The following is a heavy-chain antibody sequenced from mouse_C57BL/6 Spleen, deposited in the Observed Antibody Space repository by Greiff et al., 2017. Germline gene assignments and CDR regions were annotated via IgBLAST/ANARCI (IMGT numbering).Heavy chain of an antibody. J-gene: IGHJ3*01. CDR3: ARENYSNYFWFAY. Sequence: VQLQQPGAELVKPGASVKLSCKASGYTFTSYWMHWVKQRPGRGLEWIGRIDPNSGGTKYNEKFKSKATLTVDKPSSTAYMQLSSLTSEDSAVYYCARENYSNYFWFAYWGQGTLVTVSA. D-gene: IGHD2-5*01. V-gene: IGHV1-72*01. CDR1: GYTFTSYW. CDR2: IDPNSGGT.